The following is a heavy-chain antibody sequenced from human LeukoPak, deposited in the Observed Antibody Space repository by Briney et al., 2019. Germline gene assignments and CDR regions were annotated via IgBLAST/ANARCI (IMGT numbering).Heavy chain of an antibody. CDR3: ARHGGVGVIPEFDY. D-gene: IGHD2-8*02. CDR2: IYYSGST. J-gene: IGHJ4*02. V-gene: IGHV4-39*01. CDR1: GDSISSSSYY. Sequence: SETLSLTCTVSGDSISSSSYYWGWIRQPPGKGLEWIGSIYYSGSTYYNPSLKSRVTMSVDTSKNQFSLKLSSVTAADTAVYYCARHGGVGVIPEFDYWGPGTLVTVSS.